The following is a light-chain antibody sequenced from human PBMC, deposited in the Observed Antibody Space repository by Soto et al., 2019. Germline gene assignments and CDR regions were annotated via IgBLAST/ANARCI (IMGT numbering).Light chain of an antibody. V-gene: IGLV2-14*01. J-gene: IGLJ1*01. CDR3: SSYTRRSNSRV. CDR1: SSDVGGYNY. Sequence: QSVLTQPASVSGSPGQSITISCTGISSDVGGYNYVSWYQQHPGKAPKLLIYEVSNRPSGVSNRFSGSKSGNTASLTISGLQAEDEADYYCSSYTRRSNSRVFGPGTKVTV. CDR2: EVS.